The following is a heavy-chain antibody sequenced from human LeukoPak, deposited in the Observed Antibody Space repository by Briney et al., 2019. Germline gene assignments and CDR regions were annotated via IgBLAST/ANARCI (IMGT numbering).Heavy chain of an antibody. J-gene: IGHJ5*02. CDR2: IYSGGST. V-gene: IGHV3-53*05. CDR3: AKDPHYHYDSTGYPLTPNWFDP. Sequence: GGSLRLSCAASGFTVSSNYMSWVRQAPGKGLEWVSVIYSGGSTYYADSVKGRFTISRDNSKNTLYLQMNSLRAEDTAVYYCAKDPHYHYDSTGYPLTPNWFDPWGQGTLVTVSS. D-gene: IGHD3-22*01. CDR1: GFTVSSNY.